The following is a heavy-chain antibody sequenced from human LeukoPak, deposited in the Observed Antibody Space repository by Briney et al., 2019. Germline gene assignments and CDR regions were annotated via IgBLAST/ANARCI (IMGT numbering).Heavy chain of an antibody. Sequence: PSETLSLTCTVSGGSISSSSYYCGWIRQPPGKGLEWIGSIYYSGSTYYNPSLKSRVTISVDTSKNQFSLKLSSVTAADTAVYYCARQWELLEDYWGQGTLVTVSS. CDR3: ARQWELLEDY. CDR1: GGSISSSSYY. D-gene: IGHD1-26*01. V-gene: IGHV4-39*01. CDR2: IYYSGST. J-gene: IGHJ4*02.